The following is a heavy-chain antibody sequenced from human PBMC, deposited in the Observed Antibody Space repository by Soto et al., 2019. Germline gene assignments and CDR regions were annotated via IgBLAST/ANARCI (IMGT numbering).Heavy chain of an antibody. J-gene: IGHJ5*02. D-gene: IGHD3-10*01. CDR2: IYYSGST. Sequence: QVQLQESGPGLVKPSQTLSLTCTVSGGSISSGGYYWSWIRQHPGKGLEWIGYIYYSGSTYYNPSLKSRVTISVDTSKNQFSLNLSSVTAADTAVYYCARMVRGVRTNWFDPWGQGTLVTVSS. CDR3: ARMVRGVRTNWFDP. CDR1: GGSISSGGYY. V-gene: IGHV4-31*03.